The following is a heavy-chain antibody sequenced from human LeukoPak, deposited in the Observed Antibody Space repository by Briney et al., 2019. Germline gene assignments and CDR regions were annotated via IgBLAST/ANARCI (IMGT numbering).Heavy chain of an antibody. D-gene: IGHD3-22*01. V-gene: IGHV1-2*02. CDR2: ISPNSGGT. CDR3: ARDAGDYYDSSGYSPFDY. Sequence: ASVKVSCKASGYTFTGYYMHWVRQAPGQGLEWMGWISPNSGGTNYAQKFQGRVTMTRDTSISTAYMELSRLRSDDTAVYYCARDAGDYYDSSGYSPFDYWGQGTLVTVSS. CDR1: GYTFTGYY. J-gene: IGHJ4*02.